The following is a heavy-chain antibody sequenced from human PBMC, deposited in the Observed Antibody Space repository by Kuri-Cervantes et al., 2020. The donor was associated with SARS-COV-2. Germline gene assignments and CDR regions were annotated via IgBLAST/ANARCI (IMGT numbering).Heavy chain of an antibody. CDR3: AKDSYCGSTSCHNWFDP. Sequence: GESLKISCASSGFTFSGYAMSWVRQAPGKGLEWVSAISGSGGSTYYADSVKGRFTISSDNSKNTLYLQMNSLSAEDTAVYYCAKDSYCGSTSCHNWFDPWGQGNLVTVSS. V-gene: IGHV3-23*01. CDR1: GFTFSGYA. D-gene: IGHD2-2*01. J-gene: IGHJ5*02. CDR2: ISGSGGST.